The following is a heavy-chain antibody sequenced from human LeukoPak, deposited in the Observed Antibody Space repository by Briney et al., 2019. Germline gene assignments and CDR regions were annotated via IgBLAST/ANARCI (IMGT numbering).Heavy chain of an antibody. J-gene: IGHJ3*02. D-gene: IGHD2-2*01. Sequence: GESLKISCKGSGYSFTTHWIGWVRQMPGKGLEWMGIIYPDDSNARYSPSFQGQVTLSADKSINTAYLQWSSLKASDTAMYYCASMGGYCSSTSCLIYDAFDIWGQGTMVTVSS. V-gene: IGHV5-51*01. CDR2: IYPDDSNA. CDR1: GYSFTTHW. CDR3: ASMGGYCSSTSCLIYDAFDI.